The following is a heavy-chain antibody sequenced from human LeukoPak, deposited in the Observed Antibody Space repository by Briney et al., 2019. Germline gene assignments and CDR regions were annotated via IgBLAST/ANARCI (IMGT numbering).Heavy chain of an antibody. CDR2: ISGSGGST. Sequence: GGSLRLSCAASGFTFSSYAMSWVRQAPGKGLEWVSAISGSGGSTYYADSVKGRFTISRDNSKNTLYLQMNSLRAEDTAVYYCAKDRAPTHRIAVGGTPLDPWGQGTLVTVSS. J-gene: IGHJ5*02. CDR1: GFTFSSYA. CDR3: AKDRAPTHRIAVGGTPLDP. D-gene: IGHD6-19*01. V-gene: IGHV3-23*01.